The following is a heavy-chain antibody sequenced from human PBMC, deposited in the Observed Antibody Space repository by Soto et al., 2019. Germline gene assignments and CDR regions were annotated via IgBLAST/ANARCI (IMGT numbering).Heavy chain of an antibody. CDR2: IYYSGST. D-gene: IGHD1-26*01. CDR1: GGSISSYY. Sequence: PSETLSLTCTVSGGSISSYYWSWIRQPPGKGLEWIGYIYYSGSTNYNPSLQSRLTMSVETSKNQFSLNLTSVTAADTAIYYCATSNTTCPGCYSWGQGTLVTVSS. J-gene: IGHJ5*02. CDR3: ATSNTTCPGCYS. V-gene: IGHV4-59*01.